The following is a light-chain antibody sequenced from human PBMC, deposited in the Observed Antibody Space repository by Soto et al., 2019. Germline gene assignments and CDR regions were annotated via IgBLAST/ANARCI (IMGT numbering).Light chain of an antibody. J-gene: IGLJ1*01. CDR2: DVS. V-gene: IGLV2-14*03. Sequence: QSALTQPASVSGSPGQSITISCTGTSSDVGGYNYVSWYQQHPGKAPKLMIYDVSNRPSGVSNRFSGSKSGNTASLTISGLQPEDAADYCRSSHTSPSTLLYVSGTGTKVTAL. CDR3: SSHTSPSTLLYV. CDR1: SSDVGGYNY.